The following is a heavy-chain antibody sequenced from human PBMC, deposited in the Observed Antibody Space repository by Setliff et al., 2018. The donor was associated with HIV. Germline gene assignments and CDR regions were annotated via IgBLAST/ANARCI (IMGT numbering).Heavy chain of an antibody. V-gene: IGHV3-53*01. Sequence: PGGSLRLSCTTSGFTFGDYAMSWVRQAPGKGLEWVSVIYSGGSTYYADSVKGRFTISRGNSKNTLYLQMNSLRAEDTAVYYCARVSPWFDPWGQGTLVTVSS. J-gene: IGHJ5*02. CDR3: ARVSPWFDP. CDR2: IYSGGST. CDR1: GFTFGDYA.